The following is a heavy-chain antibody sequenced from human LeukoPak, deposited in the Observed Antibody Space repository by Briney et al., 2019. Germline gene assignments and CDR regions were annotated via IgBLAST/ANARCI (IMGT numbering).Heavy chain of an antibody. Sequence: ASVKVSCKSSGYTFNKFGISWVRQAPGQGLAWMGWSSGYNDDTHYAQKFQGRVTMTTDTSTNTAYMGLRSLRSDDTASYYCAKDFYNSGGHRYDCFDIWGQGTMVTVSS. CDR3: AKDFYNSGGHRYDCFDI. CDR2: SSGYNDDT. D-gene: IGHD2-15*01. V-gene: IGHV1-18*01. CDR1: GYTFNKFG. J-gene: IGHJ3*02.